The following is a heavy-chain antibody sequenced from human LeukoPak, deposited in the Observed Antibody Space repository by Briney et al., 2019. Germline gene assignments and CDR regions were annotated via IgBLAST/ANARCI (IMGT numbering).Heavy chain of an antibody. V-gene: IGHV1-46*01. CDR2: INPTGGST. J-gene: IGHJ5*02. Sequence: GASVKVSCKASGYTFSDYAIHWVRQAPGQGLEWMGLINPTGGSTGYAQKFQGRVTMTRDMSTSTDYMELSSLRSEDTAIYYCARDNSVGDNAWWFDPWGQGTLVTVSS. D-gene: IGHD1-26*01. CDR3: ARDNSVGDNAWWFDP. CDR1: GYTFSDYA.